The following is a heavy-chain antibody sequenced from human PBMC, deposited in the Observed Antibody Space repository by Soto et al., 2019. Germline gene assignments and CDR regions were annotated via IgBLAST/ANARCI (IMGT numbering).Heavy chain of an antibody. J-gene: IGHJ6*02. V-gene: IGHV3-30-3*01. D-gene: IGHD1-7*01. CDR3: ARSQLELTYYYYGMDV. Sequence: PGGSLRLSCAASGFTFSSYAMHWVRQAPCKGLEGVAVISYDGSNKYYADSVKGRFTISRDNSKNTLYLQMNSLRAEDTAVYYCARSQLELTYYYYGMDVWGQGTTVTVSS. CDR2: ISYDGSNK. CDR1: GFTFSSYA.